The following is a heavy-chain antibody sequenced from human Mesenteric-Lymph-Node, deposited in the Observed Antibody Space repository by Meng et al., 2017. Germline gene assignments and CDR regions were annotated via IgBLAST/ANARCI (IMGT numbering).Heavy chain of an antibody. CDR1: GFTFDDYG. Sequence: GGSLRLSCAASGFTFDDYGKSWVRQAPGKGLEWVSAISKSGSATYYADSVKGRFTISRDNSKNTLTLQMNSLRAEDTAIYYCAKEAAEYSSGNHFDYWGQGTLVTVSS. V-gene: IGHV3-23*01. J-gene: IGHJ4*02. CDR3: AKEAAEYSSGNHFDY. D-gene: IGHD2-15*01. CDR2: ISKSGSAT.